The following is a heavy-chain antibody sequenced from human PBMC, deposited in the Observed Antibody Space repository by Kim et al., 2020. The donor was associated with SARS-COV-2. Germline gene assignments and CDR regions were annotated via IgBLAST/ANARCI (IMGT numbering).Heavy chain of an antibody. CDR3: ARAGEGAYAYCMDL. CDR1: GFAFSSNW. J-gene: IGHJ6*02. D-gene: IGHD5-12*01. V-gene: IGHV3-74*01. CDR2: ITSDGTAS. Sequence: GGSLRLSCAASGFAFSSNWMHWVRQTPGKGLVWVSRITSDGTASGYADSVKGRFTISRDNAKNTLYLQMNSLRAEDTAVYYCARAGEGAYAYCMDLWGQGTTVTVSS.